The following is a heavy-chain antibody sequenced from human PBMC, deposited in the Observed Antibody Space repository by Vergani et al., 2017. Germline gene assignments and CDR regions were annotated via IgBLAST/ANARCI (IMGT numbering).Heavy chain of an antibody. CDR2: ISSSSSYI. CDR3: ARANHLQGYGYADY. CDR1: GFTFSSYS. J-gene: IGHJ4*02. V-gene: IGHV3-21*01. Sequence: EVQLVESGGGLVKPGGSLRLSCAASGFTFSSYSMNWVRQAPGKGLEWVSSISSSSSYIYYADSVKGRFTISRDNAKNSLYLQMNSLRAEDTAVYYCARANHLQGYGYADYWGQGTLVTVSS. D-gene: IGHD5-18*01.